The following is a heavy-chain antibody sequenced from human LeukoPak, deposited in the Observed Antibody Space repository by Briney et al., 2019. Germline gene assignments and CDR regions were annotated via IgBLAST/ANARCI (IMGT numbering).Heavy chain of an antibody. CDR2: ISSSSSYI. Sequence: GGSLRLSCAASGFTFSSYSMNWVRQAPGKGLEWVSSISSSSSYIYYADSVKGRFTISRDNAKNSLYLQMNSLRAEDTAVYYCARVFIGDYGDYQFDYWGQGTLVTASS. CDR1: GFTFSSYS. D-gene: IGHD4-17*01. J-gene: IGHJ4*02. CDR3: ARVFIGDYGDYQFDY. V-gene: IGHV3-21*01.